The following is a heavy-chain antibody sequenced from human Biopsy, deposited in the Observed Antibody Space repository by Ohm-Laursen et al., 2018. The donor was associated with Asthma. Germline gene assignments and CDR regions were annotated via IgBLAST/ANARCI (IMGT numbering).Heavy chain of an antibody. CDR3: ARDIVATMIGYYYYGMDV. D-gene: IGHD5-12*01. Sequence: LRLSCTASGFTFSTFGMHWVRQAPGKGLEWVALTSYDGSKTYYADSVKGRFIISRDNSKNTLYLQMNSLRAEDTAVYYCARDIVATMIGYYYYGMDVWGQGTTVTVSS. V-gene: IGHV3-30*03. CDR1: GFTFSTFG. CDR2: TSYDGSKT. J-gene: IGHJ6*02.